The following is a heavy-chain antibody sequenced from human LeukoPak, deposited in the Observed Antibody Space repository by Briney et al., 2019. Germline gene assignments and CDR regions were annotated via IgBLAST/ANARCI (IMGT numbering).Heavy chain of an antibody. CDR3: ARSPRYYDSSGPLVLFDY. V-gene: IGHV4-39*01. Sequence: SETLSLTCTVSGGSISSSSYCWSWIRQPPGKGLEWIGSIYYSGSTYYNPSLKSRVAISVDTSKNQFSLKLNSVTAADTAVYYCARSPRYYDSSGPLVLFDYWGQGTLVTVSS. CDR1: GGSISSSSYC. J-gene: IGHJ4*02. CDR2: IYYSGST. D-gene: IGHD3-22*01.